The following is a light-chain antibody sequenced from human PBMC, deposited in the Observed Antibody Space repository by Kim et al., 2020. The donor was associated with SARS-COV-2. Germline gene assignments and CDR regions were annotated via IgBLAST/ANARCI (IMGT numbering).Light chain of an antibody. CDR1: SGSIARSK. CDR2: ADT. V-gene: IGLV6-57*02. CDR3: KSYDTRSHEV. Sequence: KPVTFSCTGESGSIARSKLQWYQLRQDGAPTTLISADTQGPSGVPVRFSGSVDESSNSVSHTISGLSPEDEADYYCKSYDTRSHEVFGGGTQLTVL. J-gene: IGLJ3*02.